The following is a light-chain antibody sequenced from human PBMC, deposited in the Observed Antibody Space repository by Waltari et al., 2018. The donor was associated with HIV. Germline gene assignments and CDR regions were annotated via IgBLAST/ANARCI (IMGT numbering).Light chain of an antibody. V-gene: IGKV3-15*01. J-gene: IGKJ5*01. CDR3: KKYNNWPPIT. Sequence: IVMTQSPATLSVSPGERATLSCRSSQSVSSNLACYQQKPGQAPRLLIYGASTSATGIPARFSGSGYGTDFTLTISSLQSEDFAVYYCKKYNNWPPITFGQGTRLEIK. CDR1: QSVSSN. CDR2: GAS.